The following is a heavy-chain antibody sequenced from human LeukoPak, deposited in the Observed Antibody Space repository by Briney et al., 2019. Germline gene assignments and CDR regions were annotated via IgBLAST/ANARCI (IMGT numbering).Heavy chain of an antibody. CDR2: ISGSGGST. V-gene: IGHV3-23*01. D-gene: IGHD5-24*01. CDR1: GFTFSSYA. CDR3: AKHEGRELAPIY. Sequence: GGSLRLSCAASGFTFSSYAMSWVRQAPGKGLEWVSAISGSGGSTYYADSVKGRFTISRDNSKNTLYLQMDSLRAEDTAVYYCAKHEGRELAPIYWSLAPLVTVS. J-gene: IGHJ4*02.